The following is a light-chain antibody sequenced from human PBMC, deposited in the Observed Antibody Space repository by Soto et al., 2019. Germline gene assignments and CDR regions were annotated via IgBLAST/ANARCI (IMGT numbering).Light chain of an antibody. CDR3: QQRSDWPRT. CDR2: GAS. Sequence: EIVLTQSPASLSVSPGESVTLSCRASQGVATTLAWYRQQPGQAPRLLIYGASNTATGIPARFRGSGSGTDFTLTNSSLEPEDFAVYYCQQRSDWPRTFGQGTKVDIK. CDR1: QGVATT. V-gene: IGKV3-11*01. J-gene: IGKJ1*01.